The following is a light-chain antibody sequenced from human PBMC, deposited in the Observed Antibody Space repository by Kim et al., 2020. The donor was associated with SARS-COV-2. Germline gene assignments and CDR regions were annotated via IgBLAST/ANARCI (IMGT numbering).Light chain of an antibody. CDR1: SGHSSNA. V-gene: IGLV4-69*02. CDR3: QTWGTGIWM. J-gene: IGLJ3*02. Sequence: ASVKLPCTLSSGHSSNAIAWHQQQPAKGPRYLMKVNNDGSHSKGDGIPDRFSGSSSGAERYLTISSLQSEDEADYYCQTWGTGIWMFGGGTKVTVL. CDR2: VNNDGSH.